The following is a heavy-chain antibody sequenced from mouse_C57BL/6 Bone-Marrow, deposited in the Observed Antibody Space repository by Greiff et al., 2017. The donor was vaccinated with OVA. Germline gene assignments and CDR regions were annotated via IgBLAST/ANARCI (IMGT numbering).Heavy chain of an antibody. CDR3: TGNSPDY. J-gene: IGHJ2*01. CDR1: GFNIKDDY. V-gene: IGHV14-4*01. Sequence: EVQLVESGAELVRPGASVKLSCTASGFNIKDDYMHWVKQRPEQGLEWIGWIDPENGDTEYASKFQGKATITADTSSNTAYLQLSSLTSEDTAVYYCTGNSPDYWGQGTTLTVSS. CDR2: IDPENGDT.